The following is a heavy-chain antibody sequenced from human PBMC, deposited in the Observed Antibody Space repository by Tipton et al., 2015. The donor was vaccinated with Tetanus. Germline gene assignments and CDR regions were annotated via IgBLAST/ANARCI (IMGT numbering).Heavy chain of an antibody. Sequence: QLVQSGAEVRKPGSSVKVSCKASGFSLTTYAINWVRQAPGQGLEWMGWINTNTGNPTYAQGFTRRFVFSLDTSVGTAYLQISTLKADDTAVYYCARHWWGYDVLSGYNWFDPWGQGTLVTVSS. CDR2: INTNTGNP. V-gene: IGHV7-4-1*02. J-gene: IGHJ5*02. CDR1: GFSLTTYA. CDR3: ARHWWGYDVLSGYNWFDP. D-gene: IGHD3-3*01.